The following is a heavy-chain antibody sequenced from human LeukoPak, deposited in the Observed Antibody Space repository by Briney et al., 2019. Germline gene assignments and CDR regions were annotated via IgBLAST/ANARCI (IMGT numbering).Heavy chain of an antibody. CDR2: ISSSGSSI. V-gene: IGHV3-11*01. Sequence: GGSLRLSCAASGFTFSDYYMSWLRQAPGKGLEWVSHISSSGSSINYADSVKGRFTISRDNAKNSLYLQMNSLRAEDTAVYYCARGNWNYAYWGQGTLVTVSS. D-gene: IGHD1-7*01. CDR3: ARGNWNYAY. J-gene: IGHJ4*02. CDR1: GFTFSDYY.